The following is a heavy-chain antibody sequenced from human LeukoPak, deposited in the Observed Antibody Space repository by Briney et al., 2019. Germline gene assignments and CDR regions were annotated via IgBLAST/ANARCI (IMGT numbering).Heavy chain of an antibody. J-gene: IGHJ4*02. CDR2: ISGSGVST. CDR1: GFRFSSYA. Sequence: GRSLRLSCAASGFRFSSYAMSWVRQAPGKGLEWVSAISGSGVSTHYADSVKGRFTVSRDNSKNTLYLQMSSLRAEDTAVYYCAKDERNWNYNLASQTYDWGQGTLVTVSS. D-gene: IGHD1-7*01. CDR3: AKDERNWNYNLASQTYD. V-gene: IGHV3-23*01.